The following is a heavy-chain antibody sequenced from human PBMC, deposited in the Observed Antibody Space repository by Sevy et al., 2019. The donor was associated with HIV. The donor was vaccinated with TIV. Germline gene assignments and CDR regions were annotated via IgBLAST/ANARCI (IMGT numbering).Heavy chain of an antibody. CDR3: AKEGYYYDSHSADWFDP. CDR2: ISKDGTNK. J-gene: IGHJ5*02. D-gene: IGHD3-22*01. CDR1: GFNISPYA. Sequence: GGSLRLSCSASGFNISPYALHWVRQTPGKGLQWLAVISKDGTNKDYAHFVKGRCSLSRDNSKNTLYLQMSNLRPEDTAVYYCAKEGYYYDSHSADWFDPWGQGTLVTVSS. V-gene: IGHV3-30*04.